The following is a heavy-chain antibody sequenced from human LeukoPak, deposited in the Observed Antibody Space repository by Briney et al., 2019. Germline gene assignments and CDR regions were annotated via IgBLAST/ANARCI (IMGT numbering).Heavy chain of an antibody. V-gene: IGHV6-1*01. CDR2: TYYRSKWYN. J-gene: IGHJ5*02. CDR3: ARDREQWLVNWFDP. Sequence: SQTLSLTCALSGDSVSSNSAAWTWIRQSPSRGLEWLGRTYYRSKWYNDYAVSVKSRITINPDTSKNQFSLQLNSVTPEDTAVYYCARDREQWLVNWFDPWGQGTLVTVSS. D-gene: IGHD6-19*01. CDR1: GDSVSSNSAA.